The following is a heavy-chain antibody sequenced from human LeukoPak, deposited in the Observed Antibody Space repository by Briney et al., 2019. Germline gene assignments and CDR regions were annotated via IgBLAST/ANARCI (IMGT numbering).Heavy chain of an antibody. CDR3: ARGISGWFDP. CDR2: IYYRGSI. Sequence: SETLSLTCSVSGDSISSYSHYWAWVRQPPGKGLEWIGNIYYRGSIAYNPSLKSRVTISVDTSKNQFSLKLSSVTAADTAVYYCARGISGWFDPWGQGTLVTVSS. CDR1: GDSISSYSHY. J-gene: IGHJ5*02. D-gene: IGHD1-14*01. V-gene: IGHV4-39*07.